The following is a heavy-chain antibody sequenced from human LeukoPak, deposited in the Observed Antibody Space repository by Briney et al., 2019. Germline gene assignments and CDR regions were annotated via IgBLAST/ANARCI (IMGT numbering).Heavy chain of an antibody. Sequence: PSETLSLTCAVYGGSFSGYYWSWIRQPPGKGLEWIGEINHGGSTNYNPSLKSRVTISVDTSKNQFSLKLSSVTAADTAVYYCARVLRTPYDFWSGYFSRGEYYYYMDVWSKGTTVTVSS. J-gene: IGHJ6*03. CDR3: ARVLRTPYDFWSGYFSRGEYYYYMDV. V-gene: IGHV4-34*01. CDR1: GGSFSGYY. D-gene: IGHD3-3*01. CDR2: INHGGST.